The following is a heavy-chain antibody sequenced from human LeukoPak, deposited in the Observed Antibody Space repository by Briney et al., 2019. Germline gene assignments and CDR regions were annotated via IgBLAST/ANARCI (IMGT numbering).Heavy chain of an antibody. J-gene: IGHJ4*02. D-gene: IGHD3-3*01. Sequence: PGGSLRLSCGASGFTFSDAWMNWVRQAPGKGLEWVGRIKSKTAGGTADYAAPVKGRFTISRDDSKNALFLQMDSLQTEVTAIYYCSTRPPPYNHFLSGHSDYWGQGTLVTVSS. CDR1: GFTFSDAW. CDR3: STRPPPYNHFLSGHSDY. CDR2: IKSKTAGGTA. V-gene: IGHV3-15*01.